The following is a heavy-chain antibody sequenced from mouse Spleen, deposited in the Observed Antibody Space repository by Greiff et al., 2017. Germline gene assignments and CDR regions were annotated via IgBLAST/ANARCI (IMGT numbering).Heavy chain of an antibody. CDR2: INPSNGGT. D-gene: IGHD2-13*01. CDR1: GYTFTSYW. Sequence: QVQLQQPGTELVKPGASVKLSCKASGYTFTSYWMHWVKQRPGQGLEWIGNINPSNGGTNYNEKFKSKATLTVDKSSSTAYMQLSSLTSEDSAVYYCARLGTYYGDYSYYFDYWGQGTTLTVSS. CDR3: ARLGTYYGDYSYYFDY. J-gene: IGHJ2*01. V-gene: IGHV1-53*01.